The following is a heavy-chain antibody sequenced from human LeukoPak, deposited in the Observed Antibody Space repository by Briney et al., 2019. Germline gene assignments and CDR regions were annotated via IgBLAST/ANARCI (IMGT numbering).Heavy chain of an antibody. J-gene: IGHJ4*02. Sequence: ASVKVSCKASGYTFTDFGISWVRQAPGQGLEWMGWMNPNSGNTGYAQKLQGRVTMTMDTSISTAYMELTSLRSEDTAVYYCVAKACWGQGTLVTVSS. CDR1: GYTFTDFG. CDR2: MNPNSGNT. CDR3: VAKAC. V-gene: IGHV1-8*01.